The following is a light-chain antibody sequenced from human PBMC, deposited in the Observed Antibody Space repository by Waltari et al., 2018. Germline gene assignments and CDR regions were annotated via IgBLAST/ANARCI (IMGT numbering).Light chain of an antibody. V-gene: IGKV3-11*01. J-gene: IGKJ4*01. CDR3: QYRTNWPLT. CDR1: QSVTSY. Sequence: EIVLTQSPGTLSLSPGERATLSCRTSQSVTSYLAWYQQKPGQPPRRLIYDTSNRATGIPSRVTGSGSGTDFTLTISSLEPEDFAVYYCQYRTNWPLTFGGGTKVEMK. CDR2: DTS.